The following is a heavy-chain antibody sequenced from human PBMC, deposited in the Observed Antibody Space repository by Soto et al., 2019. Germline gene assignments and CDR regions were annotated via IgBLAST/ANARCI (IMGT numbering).Heavy chain of an antibody. CDR2: IKQDGSEK. V-gene: IGHV3-7*01. J-gene: IGHJ5*02. CDR1: GISFSNFW. CDR3: ARDRGWFGQSP. D-gene: IGHD3-10*01. Sequence: EVQLVESGGGLVQPGGSLRLSCAASGISFSNFWMSWVRQAPGKGLEWVANIKQDGSEKCYVDSVKGRFTISRDNTKNSLYLQMNSLRAEDTAVYYCARDRGWFGQSPWGQGTLVIVSS.